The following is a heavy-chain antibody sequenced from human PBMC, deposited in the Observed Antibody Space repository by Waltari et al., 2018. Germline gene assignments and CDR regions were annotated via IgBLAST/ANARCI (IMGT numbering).Heavy chain of an antibody. CDR2: ISNNGDTT. CDR3: VKLSSDI. V-gene: IGHV3-64D*08. J-gene: IGHJ4*02. D-gene: IGHD3-16*02. CDR1: GFIFSNYA. Sequence: EVQLVESGGGFVQSGGSLRLSCSASGFIFSNYAMHWVRQDPGKGLEYVSAISNNGDTTYYIDSVKGRFSISRDNSKNTLYLQVNSLTTEDSAVYYCVKLSSDIWGQGTRVTVSS.